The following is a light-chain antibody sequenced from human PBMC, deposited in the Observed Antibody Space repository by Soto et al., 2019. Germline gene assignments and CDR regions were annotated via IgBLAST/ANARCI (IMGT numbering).Light chain of an antibody. CDR2: DAS. J-gene: IGKJ4*01. CDR1: QDISMY. Sequence: DIQMTQSPTSLSASVGDRVTITCQASQDISMYLNWYQQKPGKAPQLLIYDASSLDTGVPARFSGRGSGTDFTFTINSLQPEDIATYYCQQYDDLPLTFGGGTKVDIK. CDR3: QQYDDLPLT. V-gene: IGKV1-33*01.